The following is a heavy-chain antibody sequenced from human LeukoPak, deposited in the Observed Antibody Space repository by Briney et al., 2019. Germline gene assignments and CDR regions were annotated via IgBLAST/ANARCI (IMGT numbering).Heavy chain of an antibody. CDR1: GFTFSRYN. J-gene: IGHJ4*02. CDR2: ISSSGSTT. D-gene: IGHD5-18*01. V-gene: IGHV3-48*03. Sequence: GGSLRLSCAASGFTFSRYNMNWVRQAPGKGLEWVSYISSSGSTTYYAESVKGRFTISRDNAENSLYLQMISLRAEDTAVYYCARKTDSAMGSGCWGQGTLVTVSS. CDR3: ARKTDSAMGSGC.